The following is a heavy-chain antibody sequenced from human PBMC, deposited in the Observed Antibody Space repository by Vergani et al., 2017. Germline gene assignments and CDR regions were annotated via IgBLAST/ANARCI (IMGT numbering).Heavy chain of an antibody. CDR2: IKQDGSEK. V-gene: IGHV3-7*03. D-gene: IGHD5-24*01. J-gene: IGHJ4*02. CDR1: GFMFSNYW. CDR3: GRGSDNYN. Sequence: EVQLVESGGGLVPPGGSLRLSCAASGFMFSNYWMNWVRQAPGKGLEWVANIKQDGSEKYYVDSVRGRFTISRDNSKNTLYLQMNSLRVEDTAVYYCGRGSDNYNWGQGTLVTVSS.